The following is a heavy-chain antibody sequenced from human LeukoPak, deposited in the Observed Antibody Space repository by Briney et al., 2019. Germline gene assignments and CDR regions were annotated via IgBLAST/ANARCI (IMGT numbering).Heavy chain of an antibody. CDR3: ARDFGSYYVAGYYYYMDV. Sequence: GGSLRLSCAASGFTFSDYYMSWIRQAPGKGLEWVSYISSSGSTIYYADSVKGRFTISRDNAKNSLYLQMNSLRAEDTAVYYCARDFGSYYVAGYYYYMDVWGKGTTVTVSS. CDR2: ISSSGSTI. CDR1: GFTFSDYY. D-gene: IGHD3-10*01. J-gene: IGHJ6*03. V-gene: IGHV3-11*04.